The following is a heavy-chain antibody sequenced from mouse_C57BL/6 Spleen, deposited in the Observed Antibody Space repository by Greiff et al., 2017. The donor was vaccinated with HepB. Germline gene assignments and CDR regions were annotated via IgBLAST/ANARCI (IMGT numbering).Heavy chain of an antibody. V-gene: IGHV1-47*01. J-gene: IGHJ1*03. CDR3: ARRGSPYWYFDV. CDR2: FHPYNDDT. CDR1: GYTFTTYP. Sequence: VQGVESGAELVKPGASVKMSCKASGYTFTTYPIEWMKQNHGKSLEWIGNFHPYNDDTKYNEKFKGKATLTVEKSSSTVYLELSRLTSDDSAVYYCARRGSPYWYFDVWGTGTTVTVSS.